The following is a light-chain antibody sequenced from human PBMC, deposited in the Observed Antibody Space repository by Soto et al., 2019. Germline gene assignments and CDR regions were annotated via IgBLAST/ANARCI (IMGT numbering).Light chain of an antibody. Sequence: DIQMTQSPSSLSASVGDRVTITCQASQDISNYLNWYQQKPGKAPKLLIYDASNLETGVPSRFSGSGSGTXFTFTIXXXQPXXIATYYCQQYDNLLWAFGQGTKVEIK. CDR1: QDISNY. J-gene: IGKJ1*01. V-gene: IGKV1-33*01. CDR3: QQYDNLLWA. CDR2: DAS.